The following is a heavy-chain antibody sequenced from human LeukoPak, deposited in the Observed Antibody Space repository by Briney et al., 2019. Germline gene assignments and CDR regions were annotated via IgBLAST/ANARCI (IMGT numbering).Heavy chain of an antibody. Sequence: PGGSLRLSCAASGFRFSYTWMTWVRQAPGKGLEWIGRIKNKADGGKIDYSAPVKGRFSISRDDSKNELYLQMNSLKTEDTAVYYCTRAMGDSYGYSFDYWGQGTLVTVSS. J-gene: IGHJ4*02. CDR2: IKNKADGGKI. CDR3: TRAMGDSYGYSFDY. CDR1: GFRFSYTW. V-gene: IGHV3-15*05. D-gene: IGHD5-18*01.